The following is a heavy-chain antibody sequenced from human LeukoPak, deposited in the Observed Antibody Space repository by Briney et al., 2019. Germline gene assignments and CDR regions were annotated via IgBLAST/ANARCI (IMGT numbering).Heavy chain of an antibody. CDR1: GGSISPYY. CDR2: IYYSGST. CDR3: ARPTHYDFWSGYYTGLDWYFDL. D-gene: IGHD3-3*01. J-gene: IGHJ2*01. Sequence: SETLSLTCTVSGGSISPYYWSWVRQSPGKGLEWIGSIYYSGSTYYNPSLKSRVTISVDTSKNQFSLKLSSVTAADTAVYYCARPTHYDFWSGYYTGLDWYFDLWGRGTLVTVSS. V-gene: IGHV4-59*05.